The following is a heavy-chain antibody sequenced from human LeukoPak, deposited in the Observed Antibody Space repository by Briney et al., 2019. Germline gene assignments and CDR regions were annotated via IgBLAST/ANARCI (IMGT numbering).Heavy chain of an antibody. Sequence: GESLKISCKGSGYRFTTHWIGWVRQMPGKGLEWMGIIYPGDSDTRYSPSFQGQVTISADKSISTAYLQWSSLKASDTAMYYCARQGSGELSLPFDYWGQEPWSPSPQ. CDR2: IYPGDSDT. D-gene: IGHD3-16*02. CDR1: GYRFTTHW. CDR3: ARQGSGELSLPFDY. J-gene: IGHJ4*01. V-gene: IGHV5-51*01.